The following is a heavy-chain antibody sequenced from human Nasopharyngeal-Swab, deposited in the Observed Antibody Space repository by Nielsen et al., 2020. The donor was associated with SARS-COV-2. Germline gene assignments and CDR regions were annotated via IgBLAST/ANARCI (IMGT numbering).Heavy chain of an antibody. D-gene: IGHD5-24*01. Sequence: TFSSYAMSWVRQAPGKGLEWIGSIYYGGSTYNNPSLKSRVTISVDTSKNQFSLKLSSVTAADTAVYYCARHSRRWLQLRPDAFDIWGQGTMVTVSS. CDR1: TFSSYA. CDR2: IYYGGST. CDR3: ARHSRRWLQLRPDAFDI. J-gene: IGHJ3*02. V-gene: IGHV4-39*01.